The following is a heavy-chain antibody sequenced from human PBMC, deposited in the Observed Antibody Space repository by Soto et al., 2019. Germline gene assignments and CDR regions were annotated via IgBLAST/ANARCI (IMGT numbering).Heavy chain of an antibody. V-gene: IGHV3-21*04. J-gene: IGHJ4*02. CDR2: ISSSSSYI. Sequence: PGGSLRLSCAASGFTFSSYSMNWVRQAPGKGLEWVSSISSSSSYIYYADSVKGRFTISRDNAKSSLYLQMNSLRAEDTAVDFCAIPSGLTVTGPDYWGQGTLVTVSS. CDR1: GFTFSSYS. D-gene: IGHD6-19*01. CDR3: AIPSGLTVTGPDY.